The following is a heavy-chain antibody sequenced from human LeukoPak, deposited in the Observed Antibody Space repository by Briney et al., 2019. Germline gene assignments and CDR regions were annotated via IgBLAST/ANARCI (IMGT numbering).Heavy chain of an antibody. V-gene: IGHV1-69*06. Sequence: GASVKVSCMASGGTFSSYAISWVRQAPGQGLEWMGGIIPIFGTANYAQKFQGRVTITADKSTSTAYMELSSLRSEDTAVYYCAREGGHCSGGSCYFDYWGQGTLVTVSS. CDR1: GGTFSSYA. J-gene: IGHJ4*02. CDR2: IIPIFGTA. D-gene: IGHD2-15*01. CDR3: AREGGHCSGGSCYFDY.